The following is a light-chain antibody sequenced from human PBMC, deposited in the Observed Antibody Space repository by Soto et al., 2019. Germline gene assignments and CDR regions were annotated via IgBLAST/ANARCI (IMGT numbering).Light chain of an antibody. CDR2: GAS. CDR3: QQRTNWPPWT. V-gene: IGKV3-11*01. J-gene: IGKJ1*01. CDR1: QTVSSD. Sequence: EIVMTQSPVTLSVSPGDRATLSCRASQTVSSDLAWYQQKRGQAPSLLMYGASRRATGIPARFSGSGSGTDFTLTISSLEPEDFAVYYCQQRTNWPPWTFGQGTKVDIK.